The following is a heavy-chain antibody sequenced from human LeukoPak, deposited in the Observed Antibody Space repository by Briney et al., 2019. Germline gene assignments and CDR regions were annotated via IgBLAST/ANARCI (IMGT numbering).Heavy chain of an antibody. Sequence: PGGSLRLSCAASGFTFSSYWMSWVRQAPGKGLEWVANMKQDGSEKYYVDSVKGRFTISRDNAKNSLYLQMNSLRAEDTAVYYCAREHPDINCSSTSCYYWFDPWGQGTLVTVSS. D-gene: IGHD2-2*01. CDR2: MKQDGSEK. J-gene: IGHJ5*02. CDR1: GFTFSSYW. V-gene: IGHV3-7*03. CDR3: AREHPDINCSSTSCYYWFDP.